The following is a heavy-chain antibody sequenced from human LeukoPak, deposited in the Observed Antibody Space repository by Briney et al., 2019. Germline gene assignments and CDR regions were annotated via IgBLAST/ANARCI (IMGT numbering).Heavy chain of an antibody. V-gene: IGHV1-2*02. Sequence: ASVKVSCKASGYTFTGYYIHWVRQAPGQGLEWMGWINPHSGGTNYARKFQGGVTMTRDTSITTAYMELSSLRSDDTAMYYCARLRYSSGYDFDYWGQGALVTVSS. D-gene: IGHD3-22*01. J-gene: IGHJ4*02. CDR2: INPHSGGT. CDR3: ARLRYSSGYDFDY. CDR1: GYTFTGYY.